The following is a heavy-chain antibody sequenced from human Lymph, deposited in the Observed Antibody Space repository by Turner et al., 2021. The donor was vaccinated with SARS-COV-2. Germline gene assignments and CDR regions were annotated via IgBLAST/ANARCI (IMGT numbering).Heavy chain of an antibody. CDR2: IYPCDSGT. V-gene: IGHV5-51*03. J-gene: IGHJ5*02. CDR1: AYSFTSYW. CDR3: ARYFGGYCISTSYLNWFDP. D-gene: IGHD2-2*01. Sequence: EVHLVQSGAEVKTPGESLKISCMGSAYSFTSYWIDWVRQLLGKALEWMGLIYPCDSGTRDSPSFQGQVNISDDKSISTAYLQWSSMKAYDTAMYYCARYFGGYCISTSYLNWFDPWGQGTLVTVSS.